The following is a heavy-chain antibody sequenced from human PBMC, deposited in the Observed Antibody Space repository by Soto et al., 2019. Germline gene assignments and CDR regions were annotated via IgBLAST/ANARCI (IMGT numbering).Heavy chain of an antibody. CDR3: AHSLGRDYADF. J-gene: IGHJ4*02. CDR1: GFSLSTSGVG. V-gene: IGHV2-5*02. CDR2: IYWDDDK. Sequence: QITLKESGPTLVKPTQTLTLTCTFSGFSLSTSGVGVGWIRQPPGKALEWLALIYWDDDKPYSPSLKSRLTXPXXTSKNQVALTMTHMDPVDTAAYYGAHSLGRDYADFWGQGTLVTVSP.